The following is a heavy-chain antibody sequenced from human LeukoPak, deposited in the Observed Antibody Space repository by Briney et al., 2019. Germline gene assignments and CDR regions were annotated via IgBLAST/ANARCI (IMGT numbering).Heavy chain of an antibody. D-gene: IGHD3-3*01. V-gene: IGHV4-39*01. CDR2: IYYSGST. J-gene: IGHJ4*02. CDR3: ALYYDFWSGYSDYFDY. CDR1: GGSISSSSYY. Sequence: SETLSLTCTVSGGSISSSSYYWGWTRQPPGKGLEWIGSIYYSGSTYYNPSLKSRVTISVDTSKNQFSLKLSSVTAADTAVYYCALYYDFWSGYSDYFDYWGQGTLVTVSS.